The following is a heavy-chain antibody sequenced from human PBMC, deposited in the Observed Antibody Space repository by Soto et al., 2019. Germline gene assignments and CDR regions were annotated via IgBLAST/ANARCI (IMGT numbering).Heavy chain of an antibody. CDR1: GDTFNDYY. J-gene: IGHJ6*03. V-gene: IGHV1-2*04. D-gene: IGHD5-12*01. Sequence: ASVKVSCKTSGDTFNDYYIHWVRQAPGQGLEWMGWINPSGGFTNYAQKFQGWVTMTRDTSIRTVYMELSSLRSDDTAVYYCARESGGATATLDYYYFYMDVWGKGTTVTVSS. CDR2: INPSGGFT. CDR3: ARESGGATATLDYYYFYMDV.